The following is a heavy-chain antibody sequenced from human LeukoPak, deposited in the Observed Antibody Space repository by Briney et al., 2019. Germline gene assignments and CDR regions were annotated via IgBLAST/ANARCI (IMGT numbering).Heavy chain of an antibody. CDR2: ISAYNGNT. CDR1: GYTFTGYY. CDR3: ASGTYYYDSSGYPDFDY. V-gene: IGHV1-18*04. Sequence: ASVKVSCKASGYTFTGYYMHWVRQAPGQGLEWMGWISAYNGNTNYAQKLQGRVTMTTDTSTSTAYMELRSLRSDDTAVYYCASGTYYYDSSGYPDFDYWGQGTLVTVSS. J-gene: IGHJ4*02. D-gene: IGHD3-22*01.